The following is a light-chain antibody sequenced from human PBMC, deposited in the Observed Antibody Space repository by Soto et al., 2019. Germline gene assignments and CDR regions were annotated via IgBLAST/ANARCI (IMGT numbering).Light chain of an antibody. J-gene: IGKJ4*01. CDR2: AAS. CDR3: QQIYSAPLT. CDR1: QSITTY. V-gene: IGKV1-39*01. Sequence: DIQMTQSPSSLSASVGDRVTITCRASQSITTYLNWYRQKPGKAPKLLIYAASSLQSGVPPRFTGSGSETEFTLSISSLQHEDFATYFCQQIYSAPLTFGGGTKVDIK.